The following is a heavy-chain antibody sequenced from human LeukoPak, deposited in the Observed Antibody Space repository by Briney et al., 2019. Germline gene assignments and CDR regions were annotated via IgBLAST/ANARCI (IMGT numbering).Heavy chain of an antibody. D-gene: IGHD2/OR15-2a*01. V-gene: IGHV3-13*01. CDR2: IGIWGDT. CDR1: GFNLSNYD. Sequence: GGSLRLSCGAPGFNLSNYDMHWVRQGTDKGLEWVSSIGIWGDTFYPGSVKGRFTISRENAKNSVYLQMNSLRAGDTAVYFCARGTFCNRTTCSAAGADYWGQGTLVTVSS. J-gene: IGHJ4*02. CDR3: ARGTFCNRTTCSAAGADY.